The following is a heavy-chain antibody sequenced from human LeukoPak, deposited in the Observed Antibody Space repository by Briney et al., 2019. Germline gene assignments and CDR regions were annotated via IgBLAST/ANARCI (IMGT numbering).Heavy chain of an antibody. Sequence: GGSLRLSCAASGFTFNSFSMNWVRQAPGKGLEWVSTISSSGSYSYYADSLKGRFSTSRDNGKNSLYLQMNSLRTEDTAVYYCARKHCTSTHCYVDYWGQGALVTVSS. D-gene: IGHD2-2*01. CDR1: GFTFNSFS. V-gene: IGHV3-21*01. CDR2: ISSSGSYS. CDR3: ARKHCTSTHCYVDY. J-gene: IGHJ4*02.